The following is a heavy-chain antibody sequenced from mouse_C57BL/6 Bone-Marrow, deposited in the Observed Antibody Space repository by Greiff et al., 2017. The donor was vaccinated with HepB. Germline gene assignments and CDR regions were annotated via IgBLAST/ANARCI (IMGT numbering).Heavy chain of an antibody. CDR2: ISYDGSN. V-gene: IGHV3-6*01. CDR3: ATTFDGYLDWFAY. Sequence: EVKLQESGPGLVKPSQSLSLTCSVTGYSITSGYYWNWIRQFPGNKLEWMGYISYDGSNNYNPSLKNRISITRDTSKNQFFLKLNSVTTEDTATYYCATTFDGYLDWFAYWGQGTLVTVSA. D-gene: IGHD2-3*01. J-gene: IGHJ3*01. CDR1: GYSITSGYY.